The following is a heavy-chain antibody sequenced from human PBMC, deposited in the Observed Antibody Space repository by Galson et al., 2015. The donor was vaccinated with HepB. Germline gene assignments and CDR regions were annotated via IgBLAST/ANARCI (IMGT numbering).Heavy chain of an antibody. CDR1: GFTFSSYS. D-gene: IGHD3-3*01. V-gene: IGHV3-48*02. CDR2: ISSSSSTI. CDR3: ARGDGFLEWFNAFDI. J-gene: IGHJ3*02. Sequence: SLRLSCAASGFTFSSYSMNWVRQAPGKGLEWVSYISSSSSTIYYADSVKGRFTISRDNAKNSLYLQMNSLRDEDTAVYYCARGDGFLEWFNAFDIWGQGTMVTVSS.